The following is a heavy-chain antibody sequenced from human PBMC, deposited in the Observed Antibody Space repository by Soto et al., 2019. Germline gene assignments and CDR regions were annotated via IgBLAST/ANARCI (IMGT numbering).Heavy chain of an antibody. Sequence: GGSLRLSCAASGFTFSSYWMHWVRQAPGKGLVWVSRINSDGSSTSYADSVKGRFTISRDNAKNTLYLQMNSLRAEDTAVYYCARTRILWFGELYYYYYGMDVWGQGTTVTVSS. CDR2: INSDGSST. J-gene: IGHJ6*02. D-gene: IGHD3-10*01. CDR3: ARTRILWFGELYYYYYGMDV. CDR1: GFTFSSYW. V-gene: IGHV3-74*01.